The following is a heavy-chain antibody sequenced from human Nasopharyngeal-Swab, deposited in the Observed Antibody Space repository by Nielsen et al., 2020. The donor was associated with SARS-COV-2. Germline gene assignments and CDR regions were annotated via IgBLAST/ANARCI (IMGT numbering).Heavy chain of an antibody. Sequence: GESLKISCAASGFTFSSYAMSWVRQAPGKGLEWVAVIWYDGSNKYYADSVKGRFTISRDNSKNTLYLQMNSLRAEDTAVYYCARDLGGAAAGTDYWGQGTLVTVSS. J-gene: IGHJ4*02. D-gene: IGHD6-13*01. CDR1: GFTFSSYA. CDR2: IWYDGSNK. V-gene: IGHV3-33*08. CDR3: ARDLGGAAAGTDY.